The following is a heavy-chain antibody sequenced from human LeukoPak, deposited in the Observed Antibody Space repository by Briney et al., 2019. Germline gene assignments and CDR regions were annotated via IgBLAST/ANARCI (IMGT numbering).Heavy chain of an antibody. CDR2: IYPSDSET. D-gene: IGHD2-21*02. Sequence: GESLKISCKVSGYSFTIYWIGWVRQTPGKGLEWMGLIYPSDSETRYSPSFQGQVTISADKSINAAYLQWSSLQASDTAIYYCARSRSGVVTQFDYWGQGALVTVSS. CDR3: ARSRSGVVTQFDY. V-gene: IGHV5-51*01. CDR1: GYSFTIYW. J-gene: IGHJ4*02.